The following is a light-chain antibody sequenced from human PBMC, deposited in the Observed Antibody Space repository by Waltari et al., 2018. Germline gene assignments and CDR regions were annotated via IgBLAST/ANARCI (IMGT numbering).Light chain of an antibody. CDR1: QGISSR. V-gene: IGKV1-12*01. J-gene: IGKJ1*01. Sequence: DIQMTQSPSSVSASVGDRVTLTCRASQGISSRLAWYQQKPGKDPKLLIYDASSLHSGVPSRFSGSGSGTDFTLTIRSLQPEDFATYYCQQVNSFPLTFGQGTKVEVK. CDR2: DAS. CDR3: QQVNSFPLT.